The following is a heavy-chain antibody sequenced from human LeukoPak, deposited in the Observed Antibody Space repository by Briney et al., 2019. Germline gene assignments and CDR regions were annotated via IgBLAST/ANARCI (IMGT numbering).Heavy chain of an antibody. CDR1: GFTFSSYG. V-gene: IGHV3-33*01. CDR2: IWYDGSNK. CDR3: ASYGGFTSATLVDLL. Sequence: SGGSLRLSCAASGFTFSSYGMHWVRQAPGKGLEWVAVIWYDGSNKYYADSVKGRFTVSRDNSKNTLYLQMNSLRAEDTAVYYCASYGGFTSATLVDLLWGQGTLVTVSS. D-gene: IGHD4-23*01. J-gene: IGHJ4*02.